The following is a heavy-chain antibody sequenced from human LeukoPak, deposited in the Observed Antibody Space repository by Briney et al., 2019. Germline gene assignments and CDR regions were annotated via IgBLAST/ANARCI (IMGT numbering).Heavy chain of an antibody. D-gene: IGHD3-10*01. V-gene: IGHV1-24*01. CDR1: GDTPFELS. J-gene: IGHJ6*03. CDR3: ASSRPYYYYMDV. CDR2: FDPEDGEA. Sequence: GASVKVSCKVSGDTPFELSIHWVRQAPGKGPEWMGTFDPEDGEAIYAQRFQGRVTMTEDTSRETAYMELASLRSEDTAVYYCASSRPYYYYMDVWGKGTTVTVSS.